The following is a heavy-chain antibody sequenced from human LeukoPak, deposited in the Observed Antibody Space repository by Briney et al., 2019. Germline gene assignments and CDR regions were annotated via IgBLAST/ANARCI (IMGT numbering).Heavy chain of an antibody. CDR3: ARDLVGANFY. D-gene: IGHD1-26*01. CDR1: GFTFSSYY. CDR2: ISAYNGNT. Sequence: ASVKVSCKASGFTFSSYYIQWVRQAPGQGLEWMGWISAYNGNTNYAQKLQGRVTMTTDTSTSTAYMELRSLRSDDTAVYYCARDLVGANFYWGQGTLVTVSS. J-gene: IGHJ4*02. V-gene: IGHV1-18*04.